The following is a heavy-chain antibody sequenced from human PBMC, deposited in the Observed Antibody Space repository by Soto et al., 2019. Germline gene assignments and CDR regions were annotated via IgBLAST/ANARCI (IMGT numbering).Heavy chain of an antibody. CDR1: GGSFSGYY. CDR2: INHSGGT. D-gene: IGHD6-6*01. CDR3: ARAYSSSSYGHGDGDY. Sequence: QVRLQQWGAGLLKPSETLSLTCAVYGGSFSGYYWTWIRQPPGKGLEWIGEINHSGGTKYNPSLKHRVTRSVDPSKNQFSPKLRAVTAADTAVYYCARAYSSSSYGHGDGDYWGQGTLVTVSS. J-gene: IGHJ4*02. V-gene: IGHV4-34*01.